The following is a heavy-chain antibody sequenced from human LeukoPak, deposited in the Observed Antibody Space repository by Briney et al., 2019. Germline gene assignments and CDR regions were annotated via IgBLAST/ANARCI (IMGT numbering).Heavy chain of an antibody. CDR1: GGSISSSSYY. J-gene: IGHJ5*02. CDR3: AREELRYFDWLGYWFDP. V-gene: IGHV4-39*07. Sequence: SETLSLTCTVSGGSISSSSYYWGWIRQPPGKGLEWIGSIYYSGSTYYNPSLKSRVTISVDTSKNQFSLKLSSVTAADTAVYYCAREELRYFDWLGYWFDPWGQGTLVTVSS. CDR2: IYYSGST. D-gene: IGHD3-9*01.